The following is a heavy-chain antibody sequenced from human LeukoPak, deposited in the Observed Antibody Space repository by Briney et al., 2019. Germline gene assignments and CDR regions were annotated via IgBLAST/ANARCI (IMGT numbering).Heavy chain of an antibody. V-gene: IGHV3-20*04. J-gene: IGHJ4*02. CDR3: ARVSDISVAAYFDY. D-gene: IGHD6-19*01. CDR2: INWNGGST. Sequence: GGSLRPSCAASGFTFDDYGLSWVRQAPGKGLEWVSTINWNGGSTGYADSVKGRFTISRDNAKNSLYLQMNSLRAEDTALYYCARVSDISVAAYFDYWGQGTLVTVSS. CDR1: GFTFDDYG.